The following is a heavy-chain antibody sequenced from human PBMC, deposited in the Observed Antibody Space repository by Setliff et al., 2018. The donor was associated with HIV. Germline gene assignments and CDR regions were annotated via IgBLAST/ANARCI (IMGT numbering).Heavy chain of an antibody. CDR3: ARIAAAAGGMDV. V-gene: IGHV3-30*04. D-gene: IGHD6-13*01. Sequence: SLRLSCATSGFTFSSYAMHWVRQAPGKGLEWVAAISQDGGNEYYADSAKGRFTISRDNTKNTLYLQMNSLKPEDTAVYYCARIAAAAGGMDVWGKGTTVTVSS. CDR2: ISQDGGNE. CDR1: GFTFSSYA. J-gene: IGHJ6*03.